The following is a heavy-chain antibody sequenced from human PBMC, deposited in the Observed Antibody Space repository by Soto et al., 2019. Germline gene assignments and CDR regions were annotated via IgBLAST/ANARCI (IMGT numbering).Heavy chain of an antibody. D-gene: IGHD6-6*01. CDR3: ARRSSAAARHQWFDP. V-gene: IGHV4-59*01. CDR2: IYYSGST. J-gene: IGHJ5*02. Sequence: SETLSLTCTVSGGSISSYYWSWIRQPPGKGLEWIGYIYYSGSTNYNPSLKSRVTISVDTSKNQFSLKLSSVTAADTAVYYCARRSSAAARHQWFDPWGQGTLVTVSS. CDR1: GGSISSYY.